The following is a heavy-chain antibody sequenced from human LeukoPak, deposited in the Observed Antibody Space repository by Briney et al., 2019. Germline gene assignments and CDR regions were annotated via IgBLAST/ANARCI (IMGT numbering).Heavy chain of an antibody. CDR2: INNDGRST. D-gene: IGHD3-22*01. V-gene: IGHV3-74*01. CDR3: ARGGGPPYYYDSSAVGY. J-gene: IGHJ4*02. Sequence: GGSLRLSCAASGFAFSTYTIHWVRQVPGKGLMWVSRINNDGRSTTYADSVKGRFTISRDNAKDTLYLQMNSLRPEDTAVYYCARGGGPPYYYDSSAVGYWGQGTLVTVSS. CDR1: GFAFSTYT.